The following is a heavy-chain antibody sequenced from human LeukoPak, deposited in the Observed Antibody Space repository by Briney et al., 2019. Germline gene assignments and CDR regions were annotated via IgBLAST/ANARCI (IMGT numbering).Heavy chain of an antibody. Sequence: SETLSLTCAVYGGSFSAYYWSWFRHPPGKGLDWIGEINHSGNTNYNPSLKSRVTISVDTSKNQFSLKLTSVTAADTAVYYCARAIYKSTGTYGYWGQGTLVTVSS. CDR2: INHSGNT. CDR3: ARAIYKSTGTYGY. J-gene: IGHJ4*02. CDR1: GGSFSAYY. D-gene: IGHD1-1*01. V-gene: IGHV4-34*01.